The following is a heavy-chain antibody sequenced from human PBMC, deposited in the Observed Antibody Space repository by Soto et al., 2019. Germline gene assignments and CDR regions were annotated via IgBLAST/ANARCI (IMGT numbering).Heavy chain of an antibody. CDR3: ARDERAYGADALDI. CDR1: GFTFSSYS. Sequence: EVQLVESGGGLVQPGGSLRLSCAASGFTFSSYSMTWVRQAPGKGLEWVSYISSSGSTIYYADSVKGRFTISRDNAQNSLFLQMISLRAEDTAVYCCARDERAYGADALDIWGQGTMVTVSS. V-gene: IGHV3-48*01. J-gene: IGHJ3*02. CDR2: ISSSGSTI. D-gene: IGHD4-17*01.